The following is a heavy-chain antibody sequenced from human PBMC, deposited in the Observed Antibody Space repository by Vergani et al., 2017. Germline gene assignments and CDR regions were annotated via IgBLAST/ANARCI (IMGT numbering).Heavy chain of an antibody. J-gene: IGHJ4*02. CDR1: GGSLSGYF. Sequence: QVHLQQRGAGVLKPSETLSLTCGVIGGSLSGYFWSWIRQSPGRGLEWIGEITAIGSAKYSTSATSRVTISGDTSRFEFTLTVTSVTAADTGLYFCASRRPRLNLGSKSNAGTFDSWGQGTLVTVSS. V-gene: IGHV4-34*02. CDR2: ITAIGSA. D-gene: IGHD3-10*01. CDR3: ASRRPRLNLGSKSNAGTFDS.